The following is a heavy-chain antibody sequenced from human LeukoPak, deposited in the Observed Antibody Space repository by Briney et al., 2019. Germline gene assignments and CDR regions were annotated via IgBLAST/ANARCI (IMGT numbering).Heavy chain of an antibody. Sequence: GESLKISCQGSGYSFTTYWIGWVRQMPGKGLEWMVIIYPGDSDTRYSPSFQGQVTISADKSISTAYLQWSSLKASDTAMYYCASKRGSCSSNSCSPYYFDYWGQGTLVSVSS. CDR3: ASKRGSCSSNSCSPYYFDY. D-gene: IGHD2-2*01. J-gene: IGHJ4*02. CDR1: GYSFTTYW. V-gene: IGHV5-51*01. CDR2: IYPGDSDT.